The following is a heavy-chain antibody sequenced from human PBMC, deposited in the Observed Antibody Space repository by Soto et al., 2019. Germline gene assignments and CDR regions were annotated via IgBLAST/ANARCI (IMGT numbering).Heavy chain of an antibody. CDR1: GFTFSDYY. V-gene: IGHV3-11*01. J-gene: IGHJ4*02. D-gene: IGHD3-16*02. CDR3: AREISDYIWGSYRRPGIDY. CDR2: ISSSGSTI. Sequence: PGGSLRLSCAASGFTFSDYYMSWIRQAPGKGLEWVSYISSSGSTIYYADSVKGRFTISRDNAKNSLYLQMNSLRAEDTAVYYCAREISDYIWGSYRRPGIDYWGQGTLVTVSS.